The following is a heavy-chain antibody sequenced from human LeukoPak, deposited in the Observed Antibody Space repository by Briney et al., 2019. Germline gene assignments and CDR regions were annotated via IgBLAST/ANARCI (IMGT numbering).Heavy chain of an antibody. J-gene: IGHJ1*01. Sequence: GGSLRLSCAASGVTFSNAWMSWVRQPPGKGLEWVGHIRSETDGGTTDYAAPVKGRFTISRDDSKNTLYLQMNSLKTEDTAVYYCTTAAFHWGQGTLVTVSS. CDR1: GVTFSNAW. CDR3: TTAAFH. V-gene: IGHV3-15*01. D-gene: IGHD6-25*01. CDR2: IRSETDGGTT.